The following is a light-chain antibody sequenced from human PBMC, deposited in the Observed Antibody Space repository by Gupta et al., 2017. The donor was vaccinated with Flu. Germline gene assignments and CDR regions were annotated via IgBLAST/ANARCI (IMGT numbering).Light chain of an antibody. J-gene: IGLJ2*01. CDR1: SSDVGGYNY. Sequence: SALTPPASVSGSPGPSHTISCTGTSSDVGGYNYVSWYQQHPGKAPKLMIYEVSNRPAGVSNRFSGSKSGNTASLTISGRKAEEEADYYCSADTSSITRVFGGGTKLTVL. V-gene: IGLV2-14*01. CDR3: SADTSSITRV. CDR2: EVS.